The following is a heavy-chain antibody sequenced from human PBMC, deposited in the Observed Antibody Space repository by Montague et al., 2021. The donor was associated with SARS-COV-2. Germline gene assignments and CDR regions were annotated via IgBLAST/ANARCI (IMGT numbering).Heavy chain of an antibody. D-gene: IGHD3-3*01. CDR3: ARQGMAGITIFGVVLPNYGMDV. Sequence: SETLSLTCTVSGGSISSSSYYWGWIRQPPGKGLEWIGSIYYSGSTYYNPSLKSRVTISVDTSKNQSSLKLSPVTAADTAVYYCARQGMAGITIFGVVLPNYGMDVWGQGTTVTVSS. V-gene: IGHV4-39*01. J-gene: IGHJ6*02. CDR2: IYYSGST. CDR1: GGSISSSSYY.